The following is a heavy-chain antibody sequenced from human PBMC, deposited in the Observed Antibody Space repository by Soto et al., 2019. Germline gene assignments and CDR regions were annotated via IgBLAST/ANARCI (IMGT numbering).Heavy chain of an antibody. V-gene: IGHV3-15*07. D-gene: IGHD3-3*01. Sequence: PGGSLRLSCAASGFTFSTAWMNWVRQAPGKGLEWVGRIKSKTDGGTTDYAAPVKGRFTISRDDSKNTLYLQMNSLKTEDTAVYYCTTLSITIFGVVLMDVWGQGTTVTVSS. CDR1: GFTFSTAW. CDR3: TTLSITIFGVVLMDV. J-gene: IGHJ6*02. CDR2: IKSKTDGGTT.